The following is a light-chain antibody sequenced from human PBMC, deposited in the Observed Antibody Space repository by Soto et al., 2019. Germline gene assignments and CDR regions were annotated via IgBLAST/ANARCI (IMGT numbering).Light chain of an antibody. CDR3: HQYNSYSTA. V-gene: IGKV1-5*03. CDR2: KAS. J-gene: IGKJ4*01. CDR1: QSISSW. Sequence: DIQMTQSPSTLSASVGDRVTITCRASQSISSWLAWYQQKPGKAPKLLIYKASSLESGVPSRVSGSGSGTEFTRSVSSLEPDDFDTYYCHQYNSYSTAFGGGNKVSIK.